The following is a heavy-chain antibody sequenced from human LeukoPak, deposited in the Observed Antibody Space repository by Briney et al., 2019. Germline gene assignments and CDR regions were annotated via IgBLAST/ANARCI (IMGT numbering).Heavy chain of an antibody. CDR3: ARDGGVVTGIDY. CDR1: GGSFSGYY. Sequence: PSETLSLTCAVYGGSFSGYYWSWIRQPPGKGLEWIGEINHSGSTNYNPSLKSRVTIPVDTSKNQFSLKLSSVTAADTAVYYCARDGGVVTGIDYWGQGTLVTVSS. CDR2: INHSGST. J-gene: IGHJ4*02. D-gene: IGHD5-18*01. V-gene: IGHV4-34*01.